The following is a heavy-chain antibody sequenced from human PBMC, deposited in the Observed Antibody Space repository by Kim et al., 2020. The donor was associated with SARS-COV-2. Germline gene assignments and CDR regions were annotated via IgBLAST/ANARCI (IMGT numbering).Heavy chain of an antibody. J-gene: IGHJ4*02. CDR3: ARRQFTSGWYYFDY. Sequence: YADSVKGRFTMSRDNAKSTLYLQMNSLGAEETAVYHCARRQFTSGWYYFDYWGQGTLVTVSS. D-gene: IGHD6-19*01. V-gene: IGHV3-74*01.